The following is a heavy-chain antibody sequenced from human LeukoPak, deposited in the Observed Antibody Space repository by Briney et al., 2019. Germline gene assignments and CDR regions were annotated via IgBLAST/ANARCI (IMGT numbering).Heavy chain of an antibody. CDR2: ITSSGNTM. J-gene: IGHJ5*02. Sequence: GGSLRLSCAASGFTFSSYEMNWVRQTPGKGLEWVSFITSSGNTMYYADSVKGRFTISRDNAKNSLYLQMNSLRADDTAVYYCARLRSKYWFDPWGQGTLVTVSS. CDR1: GFTFSSYE. V-gene: IGHV3-48*03. CDR3: ARLRSKYWFDP. D-gene: IGHD4-11*01.